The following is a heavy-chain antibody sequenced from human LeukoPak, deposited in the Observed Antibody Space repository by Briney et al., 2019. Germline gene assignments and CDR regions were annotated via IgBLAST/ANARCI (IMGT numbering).Heavy chain of an antibody. CDR1: GGSISSGGYY. V-gene: IGHV4-30-4*01. Sequence: SETLSLTCTVSGGSISSGGYYWSWIRQPPGKGLEWIGYIYYSGSTYYNPSLKSRVTISVDTSKNQFSLKLSSVAAADTAVYYCVRSGSYPIDYWGQGTLVTVSS. J-gene: IGHJ4*02. D-gene: IGHD1-26*01. CDR2: IYYSGST. CDR3: VRSGSYPIDY.